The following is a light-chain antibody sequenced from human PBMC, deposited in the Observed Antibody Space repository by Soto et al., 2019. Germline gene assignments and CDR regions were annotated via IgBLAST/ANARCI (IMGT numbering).Light chain of an antibody. CDR2: KVS. Sequence: DVAMTQSPLSLRVTLGQPASISCRSSQSLVYSGGNTYLNWFQQRPGQSPRRLIYKVSNRDSGVPDRFSGSGSGTDFTLKISRVEAEDVGVYYCMQGTHWPPITFGQGTRLEIK. J-gene: IGKJ5*01. CDR1: QSLVYSGGNTY. CDR3: MQGTHWPPIT. V-gene: IGKV2-30*01.